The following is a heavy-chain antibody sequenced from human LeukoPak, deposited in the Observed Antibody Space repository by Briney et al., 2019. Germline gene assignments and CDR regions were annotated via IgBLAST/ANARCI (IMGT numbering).Heavy chain of an antibody. Sequence: GESLKISCKGSGYSINNYWIGWVRQMPGKVLEWMGIIYPADSDIRYSPSFQGQVTISADKSISTAYLQWSSLKASDTAMYYCARQEYCSGGSCYTWFDPWGQGTLVTVSS. CDR3: ARQEYCSGGSCYTWFDP. D-gene: IGHD2-15*01. CDR1: GYSINNYW. V-gene: IGHV5-51*01. CDR2: IYPADSDI. J-gene: IGHJ5*02.